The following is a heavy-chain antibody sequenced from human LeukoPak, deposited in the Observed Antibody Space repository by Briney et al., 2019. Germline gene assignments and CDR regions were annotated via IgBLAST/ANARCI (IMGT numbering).Heavy chain of an antibody. D-gene: IGHD2-15*01. J-gene: IGHJ6*03. V-gene: IGHV7-4-1*02. Sequence: ASVKVSCKASGYTFISYSMNWVRQAPGQGLEWMGWINTNTGNPTYAQGFTGRFVFSLDTSVSTAYLQISSLKAEDTAVYYCARGSCSGGSCLYYYYMDVWGKGTTVTVSS. CDR1: GYTFISYS. CDR2: INTNTGNP. CDR3: ARGSCSGGSCLYYYYMDV.